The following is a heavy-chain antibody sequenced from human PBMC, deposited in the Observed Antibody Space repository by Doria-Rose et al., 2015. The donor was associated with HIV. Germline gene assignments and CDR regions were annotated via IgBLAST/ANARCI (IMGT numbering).Heavy chain of an antibody. CDR3: ARMGSYRELDY. CDR2: TYYTGTS. V-gene: IGHV4-31*03. Sequence: PSETLSLTCSVSGASVSSRGYYWNWIRQVPGKGLESLGYTYYTGTSDYSPSLKSRLNMAVDTSKNQFSLKLSFVTVADTAVYYCARMGSYRELDYWCQGALVSVST. D-gene: IGHD3-3*01. J-gene: IGHJ4*02. CDR1: GASVSSRGYY.